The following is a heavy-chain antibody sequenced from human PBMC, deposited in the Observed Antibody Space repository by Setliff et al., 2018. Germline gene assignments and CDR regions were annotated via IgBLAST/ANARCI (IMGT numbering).Heavy chain of an antibody. Sequence: KPSETLSLTCTVSGGSIDSGGYYWNWIRQPPGKGLEWIGYIYFSGSTYYNPSLKSRVTLSLDTSKNQFSLKLNSVTAADTALYFCAREVAGTYHYFDPWGQGTLVTVSS. V-gene: IGHV4-30-4*08. D-gene: IGHD6-19*01. CDR3: AREVAGTYHYFDP. CDR1: GGSIDSGGYY. CDR2: IYFSGST. J-gene: IGHJ5*02.